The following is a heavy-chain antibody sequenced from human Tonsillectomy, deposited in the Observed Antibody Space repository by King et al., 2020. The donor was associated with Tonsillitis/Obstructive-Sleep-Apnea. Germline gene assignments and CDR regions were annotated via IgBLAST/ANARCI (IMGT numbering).Heavy chain of an antibody. Sequence: VQLQESGPGLVKPSETLSLTCTVSGGSISSYYWSWIRPPPGKGLEWIGYIYYSGSTNYNPSLKSRVTISVDTSKNQFSLKLSSVTAADTAVYYCARGLNNMVRGYYYYYMDVWGKGTTVTVSS. D-gene: IGHD3-10*01. CDR2: IYYSGST. CDR1: GGSISSYY. V-gene: IGHV4-59*01. J-gene: IGHJ6*03. CDR3: ARGLNNMVRGYYYYYMDV.